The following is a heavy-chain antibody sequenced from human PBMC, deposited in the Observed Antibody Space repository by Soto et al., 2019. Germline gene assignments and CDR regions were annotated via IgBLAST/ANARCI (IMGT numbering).Heavy chain of an antibody. Sequence: EVQLVESGGHLVQPGGSLRLSCAASGFTVSNDYMSWVRQAPGKGLEWVSVIYSGGSTYYADSVKGRFTISRDNSRNTVYLQMNSLRAEDTAVYYCARHDWFDPWGQRTLVTVSS. CDR2: IYSGGST. J-gene: IGHJ5*02. CDR3: ARHDWFDP. CDR1: GFTVSNDY. V-gene: IGHV3-66*04.